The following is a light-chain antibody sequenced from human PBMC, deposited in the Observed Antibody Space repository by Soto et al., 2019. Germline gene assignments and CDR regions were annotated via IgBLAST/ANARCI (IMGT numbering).Light chain of an antibody. Sequence: NFMLTQAHSVSASPGKTVIISCTRSSGSIASNYVQWFQQRPGSSPTTVIYAHNQRPSGVPDRFSGSIDRSSNSASLTISGLRTEDEAAYYCQSYDGSNRVFGGGTKLTVL. V-gene: IGLV6-57*01. CDR3: QSYDGSNRV. CDR1: SGSIASNY. J-gene: IGLJ3*02. CDR2: AHN.